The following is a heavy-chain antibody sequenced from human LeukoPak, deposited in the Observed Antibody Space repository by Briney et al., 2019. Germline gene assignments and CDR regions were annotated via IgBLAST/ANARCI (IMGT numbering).Heavy chain of an antibody. CDR3: ARREVAVAGKGNWFDP. J-gene: IGHJ5*02. V-gene: IGHV4-59*08. CDR1: GDSMSGSY. D-gene: IGHD6-19*01. CDR2: VNSGST. Sequence: SETLSLTCTVSGDSMSGSYWSWLRQPPGKGLEWLGYVNSGSTTYNPSLESRVRMSIDTSKNQFSLKLSSVTAADTAVYYCARREVAVAGKGNWFDPWGQGTLVTVSS.